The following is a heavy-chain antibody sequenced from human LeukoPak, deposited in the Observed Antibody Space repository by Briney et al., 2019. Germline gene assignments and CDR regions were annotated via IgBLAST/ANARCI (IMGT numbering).Heavy chain of an antibody. V-gene: IGHV3-23*01. CDR1: GFTFSSYA. Sequence: GGSLRLSCAASGFTFSSYAMSWVRQAPGKGLEWVSVISNSAGSTLYADSVKGRFTISRDNSKNTLYLQMNSLRAEDTAVYYCAKRASGSGTSLYYFDYWGQGTLVTVSS. D-gene: IGHD3-10*01. CDR2: ISNSAGST. J-gene: IGHJ4*02. CDR3: AKRASGSGTSLYYFDY.